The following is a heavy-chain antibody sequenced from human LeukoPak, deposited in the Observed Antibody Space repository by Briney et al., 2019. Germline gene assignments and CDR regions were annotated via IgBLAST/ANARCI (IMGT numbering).Heavy chain of an antibody. V-gene: IGHV3-74*01. CDR1: GFTFSSYW. Sequence: PGGSLRLSCAASGFTFSSYWMHWVRQAPGKGLVWVSRINTDGKVGNYADSVKGRFTISRDNAKNTLYLQMSSLRAEDTAVYYCARGPLYDAVDYWGQGILVTVSS. CDR2: INTDGKVG. J-gene: IGHJ4*02. CDR3: ARGPLYDAVDY. D-gene: IGHD3-3*01.